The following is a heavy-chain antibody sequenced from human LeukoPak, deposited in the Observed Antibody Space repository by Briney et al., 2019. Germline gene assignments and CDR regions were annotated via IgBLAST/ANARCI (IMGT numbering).Heavy chain of an antibody. Sequence: SETLTLTCTVSGGSFSSYYWSWIRQPPGKGLEWVGYIYYSGSTNYNPSLKSRVTISVDTSKNQISLKLSSVTAADTAVYYCARFGYGGNSGTYYFDYWGQGTLVTVSS. CDR3: ARFGYGGNSGTYYFDY. J-gene: IGHJ4*02. V-gene: IGHV4-59*01. CDR1: GGSFSSYY. D-gene: IGHD4-23*01. CDR2: IYYSGST.